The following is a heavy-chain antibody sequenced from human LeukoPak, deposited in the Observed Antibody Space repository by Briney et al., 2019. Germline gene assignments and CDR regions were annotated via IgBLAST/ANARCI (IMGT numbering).Heavy chain of an antibody. CDR2: FDPEDGET. CDR1: GYTLTELS. J-gene: IGHJ6*03. V-gene: IGHV1-24*01. CDR3: ASNSPIHTYYYYYMDV. D-gene: IGHD5-18*01. Sequence: ASVKVSCKVSGYTLTELSMHWVRQAPGKGLEWMGGFDPEDGETIYAQKFQGRVTMTEDTSTDTAYMELSSLRSEDTAVYYCASNSPIHTYYYYYMDVWGKGTTVTVSS.